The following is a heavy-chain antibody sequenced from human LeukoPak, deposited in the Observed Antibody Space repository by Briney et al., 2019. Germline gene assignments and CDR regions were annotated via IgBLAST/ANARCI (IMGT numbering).Heavy chain of an antibody. CDR3: VRAKSVVGVNWPDY. Sequence: GGSLRLSCAASGFIFGDYGMSWVRQAPEKGLEWVSGINWNGVSTHYADSVRGRFTISRDNTKNSLYLQMDSLGVEDTALYYCVRAKSVVGVNWPDYWGQGTLVTVSS. J-gene: IGHJ4*02. D-gene: IGHD1-26*01. CDR1: GFIFGDYG. CDR2: INWNGVST. V-gene: IGHV3-20*04.